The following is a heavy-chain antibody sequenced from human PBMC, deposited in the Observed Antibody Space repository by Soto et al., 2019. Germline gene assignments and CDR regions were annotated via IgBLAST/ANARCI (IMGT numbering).Heavy chain of an antibody. V-gene: IGHV3-43*01. CDR1: GFTFDDYT. CDR3: AKDGDKIHSFDY. Sequence: GGSLRLSCTASGFTFDDYTMHWVRQASGKGLEWVSLISWDGGSTYYADSVKGRFTISRDNSKNSLYLQMNSLRTEDTALYYCAKDGDKIHSFDYWGQGTLVTVSS. J-gene: IGHJ4*02. D-gene: IGHD3-10*01. CDR2: ISWDGGST.